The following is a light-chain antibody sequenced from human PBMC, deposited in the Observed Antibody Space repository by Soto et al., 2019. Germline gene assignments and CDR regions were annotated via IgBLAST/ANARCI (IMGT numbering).Light chain of an antibody. CDR1: QSVSSSY. CDR3: QQYGSSRGT. Sequence: EIVLTQSPGTLSLSPGERATLSCRASQSVSSSYLAWYQQKPGQAPRLLIYGASSRATGIPDRFSGSGSGTDFTLTISRLEPEAFAVYYCQQYGSSRGTFGGGTKVEIK. V-gene: IGKV3-20*01. CDR2: GAS. J-gene: IGKJ4*01.